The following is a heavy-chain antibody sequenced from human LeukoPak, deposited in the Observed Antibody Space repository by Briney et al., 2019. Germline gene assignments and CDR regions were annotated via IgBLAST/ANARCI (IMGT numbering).Heavy chain of an antibody. CDR3: TTNDNGATVTAPPDY. D-gene: IGHD4-17*01. CDR2: IKSKTDGGTT. J-gene: IGHJ4*02. CDR1: GFTFSNAW. V-gene: IGHV3-15*01. Sequence: PGGSLRHSCAASGFTFSNAWMSWVRQAPGKGLEWVGRIKSKTDGGTTDYAAPVKGRFTISRDDSKNTLYLQMNSLKTEDTAVYYCTTNDNGATVTAPPDYWGQGTLVTVSS.